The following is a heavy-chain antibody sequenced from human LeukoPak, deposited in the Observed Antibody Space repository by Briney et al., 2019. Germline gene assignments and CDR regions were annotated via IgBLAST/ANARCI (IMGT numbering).Heavy chain of an antibody. D-gene: IGHD2-2*02. CDR1: GFTFNSYW. CDR3: ARGRLGYCSSTSCYRWDAFDI. V-gene: IGHV3-13*01. J-gene: IGHJ3*02. Sequence: PGGSLRPSCSTLGFTFNSYWMRLGPPGTGKGLGWVSAIGTAGDTYYPGSVKGRFTISRENAKNSLYLQMNSLRAGDTAVYYCARGRLGYCSSTSCYRWDAFDIWGQGTMVTVSS. CDR2: IGTAGDT.